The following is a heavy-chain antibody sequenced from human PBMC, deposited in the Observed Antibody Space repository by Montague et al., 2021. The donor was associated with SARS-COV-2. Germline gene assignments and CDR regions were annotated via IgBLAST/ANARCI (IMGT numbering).Heavy chain of an antibody. V-gene: IGHV3-23*01. CDR3: AKGERITMIVVVTLLDY. CDR1: GFTFSSYA. CDR2: ISGSGGST. Sequence: SLRLSCAASGFTFSSYAMSWVRQAPGKGLEWVSAISGSGGSTYYADSVKGRFTISRDNSKNTLYLQMNSLRAEDTAVYYCAKGERITMIVVVTLLDYWGQGTLGTVSS. D-gene: IGHD3-22*01. J-gene: IGHJ4*02.